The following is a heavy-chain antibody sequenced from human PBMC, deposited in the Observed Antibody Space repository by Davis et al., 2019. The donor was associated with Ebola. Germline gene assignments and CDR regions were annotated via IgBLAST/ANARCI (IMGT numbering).Heavy chain of an antibody. V-gene: IGHV4-38-2*02. CDR3: ARLRGSGSSFDY. D-gene: IGHD6-6*01. CDR2: IYHSGST. CDR1: GYSISSGYY. J-gene: IGHJ4*02. Sequence: MPSETLSLTCTVSGYSISSGYYWGWIRQPPGKGLEWIGSIYHSGSTYYNPSLKSRVTISIDTSKNQFSLKLSSVTAADTAVYYCARLRGSGSSFDYWGQGTLVTVSS.